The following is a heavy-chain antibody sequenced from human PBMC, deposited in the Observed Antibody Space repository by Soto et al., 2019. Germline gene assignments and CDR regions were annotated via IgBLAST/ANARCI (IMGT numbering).Heavy chain of an antibody. CDR3: ARASHGYTSGWYLGYFTY. J-gene: IGHJ4*02. CDR1: GYIFTSYG. D-gene: IGHD6-19*01. V-gene: IGHV1-18*04. CDR2: IRAYTGYT. Sequence: ASVKVSCKASGYIFTSYGVSWVRQAPGQGLEWMGWIRAYTGYTNYAQKFQGRVTITTDTSTSTAYIELRSLISDDTAVYYCARASHGYTSGWYLGYFTYWGPGTLVTVSS.